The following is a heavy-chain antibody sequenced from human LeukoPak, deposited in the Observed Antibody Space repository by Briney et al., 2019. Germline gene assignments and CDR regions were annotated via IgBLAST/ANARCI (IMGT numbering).Heavy chain of an antibody. J-gene: IGHJ6*03. CDR2: IKSKIDGGTT. CDR3: TTDHQTTVSPYYYYYYMDV. V-gene: IGHV3-15*01. Sequence: GGSLRLSCAASGFTFSSYSMNWVRQAPGKGLEWVGRIKSKIDGGTTDYAAPVKGRFTISRDDSKNTLYLQMNSLKTEDTAVYYCTTDHQTTVSPYYYYYYMDVWGKGTTVTVSS. D-gene: IGHD4-11*01. CDR1: GFTFSSYS.